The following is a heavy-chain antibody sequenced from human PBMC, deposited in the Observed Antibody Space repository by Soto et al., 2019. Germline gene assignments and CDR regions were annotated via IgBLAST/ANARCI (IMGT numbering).Heavy chain of an antibody. D-gene: IGHD2-15*01. CDR2: MNPNSGNT. Sequence: QVQLVQSGAEVKKPGASVKVSCEASGYTFTNYDINWVRQATGQGLEWMGWMNPNSGNTGYAQKFQGRVTMTRNTSISTDYMKLSRLRSEDTGVYYCARVNGVVAATPSWCDPWGQGTLVTVSS. J-gene: IGHJ5*02. V-gene: IGHV1-8*01. CDR1: GYTFTNYD. CDR3: ARVNGVVAATPSWCDP.